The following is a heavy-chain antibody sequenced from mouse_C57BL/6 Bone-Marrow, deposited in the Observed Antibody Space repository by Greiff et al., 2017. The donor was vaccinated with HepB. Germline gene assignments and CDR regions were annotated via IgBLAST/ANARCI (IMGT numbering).Heavy chain of an antibody. J-gene: IGHJ3*01. CDR2: IRSKSNNYAT. V-gene: IGHV10-1*01. CDR1: GFSFNTYA. D-gene: IGHD4-1*01. Sequence: GGGLVQPKGSLKLSCAASGFSFNTYAMNWVRQAPGKGLEWVARIRSKSNNYATYYAESVKDRFTISRDDSESMLYLQMNNLKTEDTAMYYCVRPLGGWFAYWGQGTLVTVSA. CDR3: VRPLGGWFAY.